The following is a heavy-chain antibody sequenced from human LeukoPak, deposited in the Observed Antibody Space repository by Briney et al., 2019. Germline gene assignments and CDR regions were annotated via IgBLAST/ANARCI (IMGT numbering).Heavy chain of an antibody. J-gene: IGHJ6*04. CDR2: ISSSGSTI. D-gene: IGHD3-10*02. CDR1: GFTFSSYA. V-gene: IGHV3-48*04. CDR3: AELGITMIGGV. Sequence: GSLRLSCAASGFTFSSYAMTWVRQAPGKGLEWVSYISSSGSTIYYADSVKGRFTISRDNAKNSLYLQMNSLRAEDTAVYYCAELGITMIGGVWGKGTTVTISS.